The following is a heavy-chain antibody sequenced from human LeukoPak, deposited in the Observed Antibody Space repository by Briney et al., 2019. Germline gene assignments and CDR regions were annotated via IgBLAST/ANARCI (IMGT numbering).Heavy chain of an antibody. CDR2: INSRSTYT. D-gene: IGHD3-16*01. J-gene: IGHJ4*02. Sequence: GGSLRLSCAASGFTFSSYLMTWVRQAPGKGLEWVSSINSRSTYTYYTDSVKGRFTISRDNAKNSMYLQMSSLRIEDTAVYYCARFLGGDYLGAHWGQGTLVTVSS. CDR1: GFTFSSYL. CDR3: ARFLGGDYLGAH. V-gene: IGHV3-21*01.